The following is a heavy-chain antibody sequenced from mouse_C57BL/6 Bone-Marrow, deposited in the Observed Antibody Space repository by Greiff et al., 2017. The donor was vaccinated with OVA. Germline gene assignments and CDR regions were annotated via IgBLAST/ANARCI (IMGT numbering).Heavy chain of an antibody. D-gene: IGHD1-1*01. Sequence: VHVKQSGAELVRPGASVKLSCTASGFNIKDDYMHWVKQRPEQGLEWIGWIDPENGDTEYASKFQGKATITADTSSNTAYLQLSSLTSEDTAVYYCTLYYYGSSYPLAMDYWGQGTSVTVSS. J-gene: IGHJ4*01. CDR3: TLYYYGSSYPLAMDY. CDR1: GFNIKDDY. V-gene: IGHV14-4*01. CDR2: IDPENGDT.